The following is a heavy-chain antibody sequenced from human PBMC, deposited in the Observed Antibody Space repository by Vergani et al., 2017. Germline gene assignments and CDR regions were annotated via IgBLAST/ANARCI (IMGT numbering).Heavy chain of an antibody. J-gene: IGHJ6*02. CDR1: GFTFNHYA. CDR2: ISGSGGST. D-gene: IGHD5-12*01. CDR3: AKANPRNSGYDYLYYYHAMDV. V-gene: IGHV3-23*01. Sequence: VQLLESGGDLVQPGGSLRLSCAASGFTFNHYAMNWVRQAPGTGLEWVSGISGSGGSTYYAGSVKGWFTISRDSSKNTLYLQMNSLSAGDTAVYYCAKANPRNSGYDYLYYYHAMDVWGQGTTVTVSS.